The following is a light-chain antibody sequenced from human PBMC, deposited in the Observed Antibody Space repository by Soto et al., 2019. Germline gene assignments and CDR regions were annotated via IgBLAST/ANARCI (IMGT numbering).Light chain of an antibody. Sequence: EIVLTQSPATLSLSPGERATLSCRASQSVSSYLAWYQQKPGQAPRLLIYDASIRATGVPARFSGSRSGAEFTLTISSLQSEDFAVYYCQHYVNWPLTFGGGTKVESK. CDR2: DAS. CDR1: QSVSSY. V-gene: IGKV3-15*01. CDR3: QHYVNWPLT. J-gene: IGKJ4*01.